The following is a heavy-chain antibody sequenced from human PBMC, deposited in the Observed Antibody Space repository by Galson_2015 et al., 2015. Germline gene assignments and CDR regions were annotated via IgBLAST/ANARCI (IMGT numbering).Heavy chain of an antibody. D-gene: IGHD3-10*01. J-gene: IGHJ4*02. V-gene: IGHV3-11*01. CDR1: GFTFSDYY. Sequence: SLRLSCAASGFTFSDYYMSWIRQAPGKGLEWVSYISSSGSTIYYADSVKGRFTISRDNAKNSLYLQMNSLRAEDTAVYYCARDRNRFTMVRHIDYWGQGTLVTVSS. CDR2: ISSSGSTI. CDR3: ARDRNRFTMVRHIDY.